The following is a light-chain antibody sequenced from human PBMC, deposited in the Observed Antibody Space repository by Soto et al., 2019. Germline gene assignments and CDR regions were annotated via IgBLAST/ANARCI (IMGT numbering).Light chain of an antibody. J-gene: IGKJ5*01. CDR3: QQYSNWPT. V-gene: IGKV3-15*01. CDR1: QSVSRN. Sequence: EIVMTQSPATLSVSPGERAPLSCRASQSVSRNLAWYQQRPGQAPRLLISGASTRATGIAARFSGSGSGTEFTLTISSLQSEDSALYYCQQYSNWPTFGQGTRLEIK. CDR2: GAS.